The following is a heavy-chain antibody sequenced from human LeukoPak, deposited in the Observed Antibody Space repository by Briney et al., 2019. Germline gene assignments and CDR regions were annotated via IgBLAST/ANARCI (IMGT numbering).Heavy chain of an antibody. CDR1: GFTFSSYA. CDR2: ISGSGGST. CDR3: AKSGVLRYFDWLHFDY. V-gene: IGHV3-23*01. Sequence: GGSLRLSCAASGFTFSSYAMSWVRQAPGKGLEWVSAISGSGGSTYYADSVKGRFTISRDNSKNTLYLQMNSLRAEDTAVYYCAKSGVLRYFDWLHFDYWGQGTLATVSS. D-gene: IGHD3-9*01. J-gene: IGHJ4*02.